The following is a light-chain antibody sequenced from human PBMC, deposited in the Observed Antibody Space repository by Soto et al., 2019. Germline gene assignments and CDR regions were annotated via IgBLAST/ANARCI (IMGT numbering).Light chain of an antibody. J-gene: IGLJ2*01. V-gene: IGLV2-14*01. Sequence: QSALTQPASVSGSPGQSITISCTGTSTNIGGYNYVYWYQQHPGKVPKLMIYEIDNRPSGVSNRFSGSKSGSTASLTISGLQAEDEADYFCSSYSRTPTRVVFGGGTKLTVL. CDR2: EID. CDR3: SSYSRTPTRVV. CDR1: STNIGGYNY.